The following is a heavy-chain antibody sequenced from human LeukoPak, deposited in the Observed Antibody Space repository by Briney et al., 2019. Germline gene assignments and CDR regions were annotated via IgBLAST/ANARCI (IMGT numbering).Heavy chain of an antibody. CDR1: GASISSSTYY. J-gene: IGHJ6*03. CDR3: ARGGPPGYYYDYYMDV. V-gene: IGHV4-61*01. Sequence: SETLSLTCTVSGASISSSTYYWSWIRQTPGKGLEWIGYIYYSGSTNFNPSLRSRVTISVDTSKNQFSLKMSSVTAADTAVYFCARGGPPGYYYDYYMDVWGKGTTVTISS. CDR2: IYYSGST.